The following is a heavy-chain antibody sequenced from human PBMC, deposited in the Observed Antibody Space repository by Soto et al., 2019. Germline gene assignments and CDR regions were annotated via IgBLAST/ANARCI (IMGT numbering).Heavy chain of an antibody. J-gene: IGHJ6*03. CDR1: GYTFTSYG. D-gene: IGHD3-3*01. CDR2: ISAYNGNT. Sequence: ASVKVSCKASGYTFTSYGISWVRQAPGQGLEWMGWISAYNGNTNYAQKLQGRVTMTTDTSTSTAYMELRSLRSDDTAVCYCARDTGSYDFWSGYYFPLDYYYYYMDVWGKGTTVTVSS. CDR3: ARDTGSYDFWSGYYFPLDYYYYYMDV. V-gene: IGHV1-18*01.